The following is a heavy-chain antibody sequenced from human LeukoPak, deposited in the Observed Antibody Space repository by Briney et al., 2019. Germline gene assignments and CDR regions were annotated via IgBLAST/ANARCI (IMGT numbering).Heavy chain of an antibody. D-gene: IGHD3-10*01. CDR2: VGPEDGET. Sequence: ASVKVSCKVSGYTSTDYYMHWVQQAPGKGLEWMGLVGPEDGETIYAEKFQGRVTITADTSISTAYMELSRLRSDDTAVYYCARGGYYGSGINNLPSRTQVWDLKYWGQGTLVTVSS. J-gene: IGHJ4*02. CDR3: ARGGYYGSGINNLPSRTQVWDLKY. CDR1: GYTSTDYY. V-gene: IGHV1-69-2*01.